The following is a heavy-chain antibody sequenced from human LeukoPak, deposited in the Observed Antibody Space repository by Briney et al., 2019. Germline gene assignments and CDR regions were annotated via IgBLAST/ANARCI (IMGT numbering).Heavy chain of an antibody. Sequence: GGSLRLSCPASGLTFRNTAMSWVRQAPGKGLEWVSSISGSGGSTYYADFVRGRFSISRDNSKNTLSLQMNSLTAEDTAIYYCAIGGGISTPGHWGQGTLVTVSS. J-gene: IGHJ4*02. V-gene: IGHV3-23*01. CDR2: ISGSGGST. CDR1: GLTFRNTA. D-gene: IGHD6-13*01. CDR3: AIGGGISTPGH.